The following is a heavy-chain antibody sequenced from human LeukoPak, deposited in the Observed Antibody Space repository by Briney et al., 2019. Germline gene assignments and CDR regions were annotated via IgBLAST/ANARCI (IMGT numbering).Heavy chain of an antibody. CDR2: IKQDGSEK. J-gene: IGHJ4*02. D-gene: IGHD1-26*01. Sequence: PGGSLRLSCAASGFTFSSDWMSWVRQAPGKGLEWVANIKQDGSEKHYVDSVKGRFSISRDNAKNSLCLQMNSLRAEDTAVYYCAKDYVGSWNDYWGQGTLVTVSS. CDR1: GFTFSSDW. V-gene: IGHV3-7*01. CDR3: AKDYVGSWNDY.